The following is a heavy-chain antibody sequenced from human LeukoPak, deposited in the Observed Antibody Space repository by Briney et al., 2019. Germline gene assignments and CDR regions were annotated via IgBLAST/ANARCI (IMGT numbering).Heavy chain of an antibody. Sequence: GGSLRLSCAASGFTFDDYGMNWVRQAPGKGLEWVSYISSSGSTIYYADSVKGRFTISRDNAKNSLYLQMNSLRVEDTAVYYCARSAAAGTFPDYWGQGTLVTVSS. CDR2: ISSSGSTI. D-gene: IGHD6-13*01. J-gene: IGHJ4*02. CDR1: GFTFDDYG. CDR3: ARSAAAGTFPDY. V-gene: IGHV3-48*03.